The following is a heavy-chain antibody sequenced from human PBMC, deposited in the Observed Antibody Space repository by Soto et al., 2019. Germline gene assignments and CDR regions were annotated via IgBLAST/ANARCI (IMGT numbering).Heavy chain of an antibody. J-gene: IGHJ4*02. CDR3: ATASIHQYAARGYADY. D-gene: IGHD3-3*01. Sequence: ASVKVSCKVSGYTLTELSMHWVRQAPGKGLEWMGGFDPEDGETIYAQKFQGRVTMTEDTSTDTAYMELSSLRSEDTAVYYCATASIHQYAARGYADYWGQGTLVTVSS. CDR2: FDPEDGET. CDR1: GYTLTELS. V-gene: IGHV1-24*01.